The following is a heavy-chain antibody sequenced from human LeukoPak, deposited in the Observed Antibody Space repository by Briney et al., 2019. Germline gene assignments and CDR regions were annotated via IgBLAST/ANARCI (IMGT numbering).Heavy chain of an antibody. D-gene: IGHD3-22*01. J-gene: IGHJ4*02. V-gene: IGHV3-23*01. CDR2: ISGSGAST. CDR1: GFTLSTNA. Sequence: PGGSLRLSCLTSGFTLSTNAMSWVRQAPGKGLEWISGISGSGASTYYADSVKGRFTISRDNAKNTLYVQVNSLGTEDTAAYYCAKGSYYDSSGSFYFDYWGQGTLVTVSS. CDR3: AKGSYYDSSGSFYFDY.